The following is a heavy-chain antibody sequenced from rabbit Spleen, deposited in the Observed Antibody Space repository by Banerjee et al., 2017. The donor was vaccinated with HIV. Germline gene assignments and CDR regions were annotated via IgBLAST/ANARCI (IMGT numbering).Heavy chain of an antibody. Sequence: QSLEESGGDLVKPGASPTLTCTASGVSFSSSSYMCWVRQAPGKGLEWIACIDTGSSGFTYFATWAQGRFTCSKTSSTTVTLQMTRLTAADTATYFCARDTSSSFSSYGMDLWGPGTLVTVS. CDR1: GVSFSSSSY. D-gene: IGHD1-1*01. CDR3: ARDTSSSFSSYGMDL. CDR2: IDTGSSGFT. V-gene: IGHV1S40*01. J-gene: IGHJ6*01.